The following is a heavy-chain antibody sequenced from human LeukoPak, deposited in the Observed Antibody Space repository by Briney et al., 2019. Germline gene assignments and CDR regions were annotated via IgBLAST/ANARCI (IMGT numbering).Heavy chain of an antibody. D-gene: IGHD3-10*01. V-gene: IGHV3-64D*06. CDR1: GFTFSSYA. CDR3: VIHGSGSYVDYYYGMDV. Sequence: GGSLRLSCSASGFTFSSYAMHWVRQAPGKGLEYVSAISSNGGSTYYADSVKGGFTISRDNSKNTLYLQMSSLRAEDTAVYYCVIHGSGSYVDYYYGMDVWGKGTTVTVSS. J-gene: IGHJ6*04. CDR2: ISSNGGST.